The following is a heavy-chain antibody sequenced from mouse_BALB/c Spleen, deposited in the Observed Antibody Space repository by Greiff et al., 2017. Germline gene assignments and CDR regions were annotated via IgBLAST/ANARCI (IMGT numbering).Heavy chain of an antibody. Sequence: QVQLKESAAELARPGASVKMSCKASGYTFTSYTMHWVKQRPGQGLEWIGYINPSSGYTEYNQKFKDKTTLTADKSSSTAYMQLSSLTSEDSAVYYCARDGGYFDYWGQGTTLTVSS. CDR2: INPSSGYT. V-gene: IGHV1-4*02. CDR1: GYTFTSYT. CDR3: ARDGGYFDY. J-gene: IGHJ2*01. D-gene: IGHD1-2*01.